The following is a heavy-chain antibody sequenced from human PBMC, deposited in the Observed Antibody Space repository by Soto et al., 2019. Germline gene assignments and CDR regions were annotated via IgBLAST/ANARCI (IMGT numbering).Heavy chain of an antibody. Sequence: GGSLRLSCAASGFTFSDYYMSWIRQAPGKGLEWLSYISSSDDTIYYADSVKGRFTISRDDAKKSVYLQMNSLRPEDTAVYYCASGSSTFTYWGQGTLVTVSS. J-gene: IGHJ4*02. CDR2: ISSSDDTI. V-gene: IGHV3-11*01. D-gene: IGHD6-6*01. CDR3: ASGSSTFTY. CDR1: GFTFSDYY.